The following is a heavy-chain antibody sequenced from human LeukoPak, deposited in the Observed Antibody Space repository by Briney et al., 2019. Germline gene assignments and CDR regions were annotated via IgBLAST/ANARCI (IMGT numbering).Heavy chain of an antibody. V-gene: IGHV3-48*02. D-gene: IGHD4-17*01. CDR1: GFSFSSYS. CDR2: ISGSSNTI. Sequence: GGSLRLSCAASGFSFSSYSLNWVRQAPGKGLEWLSYISGSSNTIYYADSVKGRFTVSRDNAKNSLSLQMNSLRDEDTAVYYCARTSADYGEVLFDYWGQGTLVTVSS. J-gene: IGHJ4*02. CDR3: ARTSADYGEVLFDY.